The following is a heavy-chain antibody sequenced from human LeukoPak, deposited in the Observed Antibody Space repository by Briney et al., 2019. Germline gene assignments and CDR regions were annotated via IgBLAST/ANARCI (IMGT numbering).Heavy chain of an antibody. Sequence: GGSLRLSCAASGFTFSGSAMHWVRQASGKGLEWVGRIRSKANSYATGYAASVKGRFTISRDDSKNTAYLQMNSLRAEDTAVYYCAKGSGSYRPYYFDYWGQGTLVIVSS. V-gene: IGHV3-73*01. CDR3: AKGSGSYRPYYFDY. D-gene: IGHD3-10*01. CDR2: IRSKANSYAT. CDR1: GFTFSGSA. J-gene: IGHJ4*02.